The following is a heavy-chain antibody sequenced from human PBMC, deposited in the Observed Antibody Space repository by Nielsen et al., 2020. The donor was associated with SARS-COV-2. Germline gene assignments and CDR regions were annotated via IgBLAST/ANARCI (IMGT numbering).Heavy chain of an antibody. J-gene: IGHJ4*02. V-gene: IGHV4-39*07. CDR1: GRSISSSSYY. CDR2: IYYSGST. CDR3: ARGNGVQPPLDY. D-gene: IGHD1-14*01. Sequence: SETLSLTCTVSGRSISSSSYYWGWIRQPPGKGLEWIGSIYYSGSTNYNPSLKSRVTISVDTSKNQFSLKLSSVTAADTAVYYCARGNGVQPPLDYWGQGTLVTVSS.